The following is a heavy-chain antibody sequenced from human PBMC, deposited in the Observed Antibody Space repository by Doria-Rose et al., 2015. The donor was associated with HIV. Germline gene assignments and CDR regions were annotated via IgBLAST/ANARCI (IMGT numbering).Heavy chain of an antibody. Sequence: QITLKESGPVLVKPTETLTLTCTVSGVSLSSPGMGVSWIRQPPGKALEWLANIFSYDERSYKTSLKSRLTISRGTPKRQVVLTMTDMDPVDTATYYCARIKSSRWYHKYYFDFWGQGTLVIVSA. J-gene: IGHJ4*02. CDR1: GVSLSSPGMG. CDR2: IFSYDER. CDR3: ARIKSSRWYHKYYFDF. D-gene: IGHD6-13*01. V-gene: IGHV2-26*01.